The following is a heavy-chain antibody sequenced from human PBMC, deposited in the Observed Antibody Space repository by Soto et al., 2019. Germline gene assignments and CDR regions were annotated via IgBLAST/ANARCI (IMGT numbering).Heavy chain of an antibody. V-gene: IGHV6-1*01. CDR1: GDSVSSNSAA. Sequence: SQTLSLTCAISGDSVSSNSAAWNWIRQSPSRGLEWLGRTYYRSKWYNDYAVSVKSRITINPDTSKNQFSLQLNSVTPGDTAVYYCARDPEYYDFWSGPGRFDPWGQGTLVTVSS. CDR2: TYYRSKWYN. CDR3: ARDPEYYDFWSGPGRFDP. D-gene: IGHD3-3*01. J-gene: IGHJ5*02.